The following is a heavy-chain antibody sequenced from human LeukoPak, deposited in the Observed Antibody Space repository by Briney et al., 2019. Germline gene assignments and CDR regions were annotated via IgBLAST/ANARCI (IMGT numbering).Heavy chain of an antibody. V-gene: IGHV2-5*01. J-gene: IGHJ4*02. D-gene: IGHD1-7*01. CDR3: ARFQLTGTYRLDY. CDR1: GFSLTTNGVG. Sequence: SGPTLVNPTQTLTLTCSFSGFSLTTNGVGVGWIRQPPAKALEWLAVIYWNVDTPYSPSLKSSLTITKDALKEQLVLTVTNMDPVDTATYYSARFQLTGTYRLDYWGQGTLVTVSS. CDR2: IYWNVDT.